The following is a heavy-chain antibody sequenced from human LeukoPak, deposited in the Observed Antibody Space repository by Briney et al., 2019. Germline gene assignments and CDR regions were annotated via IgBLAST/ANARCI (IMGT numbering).Heavy chain of an antibody. J-gene: IGHJ4*02. CDR3: ARDYCSGGSCYEPFDY. Sequence: PGGSLRLSCAASEFTFSSYSMNWVRQAPGKGLEWVSYITNSGNSKSYADSVKGRFTISRDNAKNSLYLQMNSLRAEDTAVYYCARDYCSGGSCYEPFDYWGQGTLVTVSS. CDR2: ITNSGNSK. CDR1: EFTFSSYS. V-gene: IGHV3-21*05. D-gene: IGHD2-15*01.